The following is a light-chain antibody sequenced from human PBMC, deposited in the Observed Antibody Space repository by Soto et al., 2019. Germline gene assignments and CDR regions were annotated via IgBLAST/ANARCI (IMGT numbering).Light chain of an antibody. Sequence: QSVLTQPASESGSPGQSITISCTGTSSDVGRYNYVSWYQQHPGKAPKLMIYEVSNRPSGVSNRFSGSKSGNTASLTISGLQAEDDADYYCTSYTSSITYVFGTGTKVTVL. CDR2: EVS. CDR1: SSDVGRYNY. V-gene: IGLV2-14*01. J-gene: IGLJ1*01. CDR3: TSYTSSITYV.